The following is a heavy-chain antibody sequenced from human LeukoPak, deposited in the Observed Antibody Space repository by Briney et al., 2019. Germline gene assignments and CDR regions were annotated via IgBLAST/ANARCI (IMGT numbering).Heavy chain of an antibody. Sequence: SETLSLTCTVSGGSISNYYWSWIRQPAGKGLEWIGRIYTSGSTNYNPSLKSRVTMSVDTSKNQFSLKLHSVTAADTAVYYCARHQHAGREHYYGIDVWGQGTTVSVSS. V-gene: IGHV4-4*07. CDR1: GGSISNYY. CDR3: ARHQHAGREHYYGIDV. J-gene: IGHJ6*02. D-gene: IGHD1-26*01. CDR2: IYTSGST.